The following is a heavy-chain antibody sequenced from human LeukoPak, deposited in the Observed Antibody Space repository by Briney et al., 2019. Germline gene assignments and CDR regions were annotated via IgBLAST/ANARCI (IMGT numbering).Heavy chain of an antibody. CDR3: ARGPRADPDHDFWRGLGAFDI. CDR2: IYSGGST. CDR1: GFAVSARP. Sequence: GGSLRLSCEASGFAVSARPMSWVRQAPGKGLEWVSVIYSGGSTYFADSVKGRFTIFRVNSKNTLYLQMNSLRAEDTAVYYCARGPRADPDHDFWRGLGAFDIWGQGTMVTVSS. J-gene: IGHJ3*02. D-gene: IGHD3-3*01. V-gene: IGHV3-66*01.